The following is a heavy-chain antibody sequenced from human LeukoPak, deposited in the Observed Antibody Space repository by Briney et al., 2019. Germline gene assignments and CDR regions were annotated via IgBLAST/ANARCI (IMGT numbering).Heavy chain of an antibody. Sequence: SQTLSLTCTVSGGSISSGSYYWSWIRQPAGKGLVWIGRIYTSGSTNYNPSLKSRVTISVDTSKNQFSLKLSSVTAADTAVYYCARASHYYDSSGYYVDAFDIWGQGTMVTVSS. D-gene: IGHD3-22*01. V-gene: IGHV4-61*02. CDR2: IYTSGST. CDR1: GGSISSGSYY. J-gene: IGHJ3*02. CDR3: ARASHYYDSSGYYVDAFDI.